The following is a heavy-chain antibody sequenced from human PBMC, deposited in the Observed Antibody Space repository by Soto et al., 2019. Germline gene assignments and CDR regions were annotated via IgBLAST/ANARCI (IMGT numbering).Heavy chain of an antibody. J-gene: IGHJ4*02. CDR3: ARDYGGNNYFDY. CDR1: GGSISSYY. Sequence: QVQLQESGPGLVKPSETLSLTCTVSGGSISSYYWSWIRQPPGKGLEWIGYIYYSGSTNYNPSLKSRVTISVDTSKNQFSLKLSSVTAADTAVYYCARDYGGNNYFDYWGQGTLVTVSS. D-gene: IGHD4-17*01. CDR2: IYYSGST. V-gene: IGHV4-59*01.